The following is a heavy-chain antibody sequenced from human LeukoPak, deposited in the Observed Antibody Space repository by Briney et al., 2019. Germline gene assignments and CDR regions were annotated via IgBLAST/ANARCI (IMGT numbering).Heavy chain of an antibody. J-gene: IGHJ4*02. D-gene: IGHD3-16*02. CDR1: GFTFSSYG. V-gene: IGHV3-33*01. CDR2: IWYDGSNK. CDR3: ARDKLRLGELSLDY. Sequence: GGSLRLSCAASGFTFSSYGMHWVRQAPGKGLEWVAVIWYDGSNKYYADSVKGRFTISRNNSKNTLYLQMNSLRAEDTAVYYCARDKLRLGELSLDYWGQGTLVTVSS.